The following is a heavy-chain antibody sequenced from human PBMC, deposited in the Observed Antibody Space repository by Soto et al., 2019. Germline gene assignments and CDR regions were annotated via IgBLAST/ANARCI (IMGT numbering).Heavy chain of an antibody. CDR3: TTLTMILVHLDY. V-gene: IGHV3-23*01. J-gene: IGHJ4*02. CDR2: ISGSGGST. CDR1: GFTFSSYA. D-gene: IGHD3-22*01. Sequence: PGGSLRLSCAASGFTFSSYAMSWVRQAPGKGLEWVSAISGSGGSTYYADSVKGRFTISRDNSKNTLYLQMNSLGAEDTAVYYCTTLTMILVHLDYWGPGTLVTVSS.